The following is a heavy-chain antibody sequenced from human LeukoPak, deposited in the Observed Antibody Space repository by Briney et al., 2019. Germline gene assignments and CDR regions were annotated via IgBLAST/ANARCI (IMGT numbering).Heavy chain of an antibody. V-gene: IGHV3-74*01. D-gene: IGHD2-21*02. J-gene: IGHJ4*02. CDR1: GFTFSSYW. Sequence: GALRLSCAASGFTFSSYWMHWVRQAPGKGLVWVSRINSDGSSTSYADSVKGRSTISRDNAKNTLYLQMNSLRAEDTAVYYCASLAYCGGDCYRGPFDYWGQGTLVTVSS. CDR2: INSDGSST. CDR3: ASLAYCGGDCYRGPFDY.